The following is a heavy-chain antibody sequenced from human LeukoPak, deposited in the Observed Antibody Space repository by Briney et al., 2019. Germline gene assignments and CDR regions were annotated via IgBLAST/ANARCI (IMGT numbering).Heavy chain of an antibody. Sequence: GGSLRLSCAASGFTVSSNYMSWVRQAPGKGLEWVSVISGSGGSTYYADSVKGRFTISRDNSKNTLYLQMNSLRAEDTAVYYCAKEEGSTTRYMDVWGKGTTVTVSS. J-gene: IGHJ6*03. CDR3: AKEEGSTTRYMDV. D-gene: IGHD2-2*01. CDR2: ISGSGGST. V-gene: IGHV3-23*01. CDR1: GFTVSSNY.